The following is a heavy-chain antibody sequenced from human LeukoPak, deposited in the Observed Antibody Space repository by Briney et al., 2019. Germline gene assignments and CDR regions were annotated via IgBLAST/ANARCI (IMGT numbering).Heavy chain of an antibody. CDR1: GGSISSSSYY. CDR3: AREKPWFDIWFDP. CDR2: IYYSGST. V-gene: IGHV4-39*07. J-gene: IGHJ5*02. D-gene: IGHD3-10*01. Sequence: SETLSLTCTVSGGSISSSSYYWGWVRQPPGKGLEWIGSIYYSGSTYYNPSLKSRVTISVDTSKNQFSLKLSSVTAADTAVYYCAREKPWFDIWFDPWGQGTLVTVSS.